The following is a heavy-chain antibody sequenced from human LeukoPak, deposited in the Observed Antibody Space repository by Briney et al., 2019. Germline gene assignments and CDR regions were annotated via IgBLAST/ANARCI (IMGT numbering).Heavy chain of an antibody. Sequence: ASVKVSCKASGYTFTSYYMHWVRQAPGQGLEWMGIINPSGGSTSYAQKFQGRVTMTRDTSTSTVYMEPSSLRSEDTAVYYCASTRDGYNFGHYWGQGTLVTVSS. D-gene: IGHD5-24*01. J-gene: IGHJ4*02. CDR2: INPSGGST. CDR1: GYTFTSYY. CDR3: ASTRDGYNFGHY. V-gene: IGHV1-46*01.